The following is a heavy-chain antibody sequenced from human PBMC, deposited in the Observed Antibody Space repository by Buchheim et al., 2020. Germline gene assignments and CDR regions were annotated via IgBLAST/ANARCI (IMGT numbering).Heavy chain of an antibody. D-gene: IGHD2/OR15-2a*01. CDR2: IDAGNGNT. V-gene: IGHV1-3*05. J-gene: IGHJ6*02. Sequence: QVQFVQSGAEEKTPGASVKVSCKASGYTFTNYAVHWVRQAPGQSLEWMGWIDAGNGNTKYSQKFQGRVTITRDTAASTAYMELSSLRSEDTAVYYCARAFPEGSYYGLDVWGQGTT. CDR3: ARAFPEGSYYGLDV. CDR1: GYTFTNYA.